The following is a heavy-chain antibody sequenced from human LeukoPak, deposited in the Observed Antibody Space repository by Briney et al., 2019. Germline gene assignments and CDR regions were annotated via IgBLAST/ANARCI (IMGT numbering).Heavy chain of an antibody. CDR1: GGPISTYY. Sequence: SETLSLTCTLSGGPISTYYWSWIPQPPGKGLEWIGYIYHSGSTNYNPSLKSRVTISVDTSKNQFSLKLSSVTGADTAVYYCARGGGYASPIGYWGQGALVTVSS. V-gene: IGHV4-59*01. J-gene: IGHJ4*02. D-gene: IGHD5-12*01. CDR3: ARGGGYASPIGY. CDR2: IYHSGST.